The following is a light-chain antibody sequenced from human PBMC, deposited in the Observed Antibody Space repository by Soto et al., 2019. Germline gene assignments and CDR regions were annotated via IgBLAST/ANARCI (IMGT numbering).Light chain of an antibody. Sequence: QSSLTQPASVSGSPGQSITISCAGTSIDVVAYDYVSWYQQYPGKAPKLMIYDVTDRPSGVSDRFFGSKSGNTASLTISGLQAEDEADYYCSSYTSGSTPYVFGTGTKVTVL. V-gene: IGLV2-14*03. CDR2: DVT. J-gene: IGLJ1*01. CDR1: SIDVVAYDY. CDR3: SSYTSGSTPYV.